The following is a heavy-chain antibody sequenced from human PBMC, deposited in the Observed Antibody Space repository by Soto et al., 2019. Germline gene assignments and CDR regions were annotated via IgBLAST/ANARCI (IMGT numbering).Heavy chain of an antibody. D-gene: IGHD2-15*01. V-gene: IGHV1-69*13. J-gene: IGHJ4*02. CDR2: ITPIFTRT. Sequence: SVKVSCKASGGTFSTSSFVWVRQGPGQGLEWMGGITPIFTRTNFAQKFQGRVTFSADESTRTTYMELRSLTSEDTAIYYCARDVVRSTAGDSWGQGTLVTVSS. CDR3: ARDVVRSTAGDS. CDR1: GGTFSTSS.